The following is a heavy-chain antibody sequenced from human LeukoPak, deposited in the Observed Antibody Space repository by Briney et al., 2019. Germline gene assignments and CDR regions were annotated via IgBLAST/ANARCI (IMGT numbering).Heavy chain of an antibody. D-gene: IGHD2-2*01. Sequence: GESLQISCKGSGYSFTSYWIGWVRQMPGKGLEWMGIIYPGDSDIRYSPSFQGQVIISADKSISTAYLQWSSLKASDTAIYHCARSCSSTSCYLTDAFDIWGQGTMVTVSS. V-gene: IGHV5-51*01. CDR3: ARSCSSTSCYLTDAFDI. J-gene: IGHJ3*02. CDR2: IYPGDSDI. CDR1: GYSFTSYW.